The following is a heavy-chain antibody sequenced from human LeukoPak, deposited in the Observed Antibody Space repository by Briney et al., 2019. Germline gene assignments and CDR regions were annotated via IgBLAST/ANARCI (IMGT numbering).Heavy chain of an antibody. D-gene: IGHD3-16*01. J-gene: IGHJ4*02. CDR1: GYTFTGYY. Sequence: ASVKVSCKASGYTFTGYYMHWVRQAPGQGVEGMGWINPKSGGTNYAQKFQGRVTMNRDTSISTAYMELSRLRSDDTAVYYCHLGYDQETYDYWGQGTLVTVSS. V-gene: IGHV1-2*02. CDR3: HLGYDQETYDY. CDR2: INPKSGGT.